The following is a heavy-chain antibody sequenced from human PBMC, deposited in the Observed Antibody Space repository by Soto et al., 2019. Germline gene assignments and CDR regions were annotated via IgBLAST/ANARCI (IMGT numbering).Heavy chain of an antibody. D-gene: IGHD4-17*01. Sequence: GGSLRLSCTASGFTFGDYAMSWFRQAPGKGLEWVGFIRSKAYGGTTEYAASVKGRFTISRDDSKSIAYLQMNSLKTEDTAVYYCTRDHDYGDYSPYYYGMDVWGQGTTVTVS. J-gene: IGHJ6*02. V-gene: IGHV3-49*03. CDR1: GFTFGDYA. CDR3: TRDHDYGDYSPYYYGMDV. CDR2: IRSKAYGGTT.